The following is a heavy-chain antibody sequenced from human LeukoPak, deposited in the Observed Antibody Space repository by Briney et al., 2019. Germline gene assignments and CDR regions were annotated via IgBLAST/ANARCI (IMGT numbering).Heavy chain of an antibody. Sequence: SETLSLTCADSGGSISRYNWRWVRQPPGKGLERVGYIYYSGSTNYNPSLKSRVTISVDTSKNQFSLKLSSVTAADTAVYYCARITGFGEFLYYYYGIDVWGKGTTVTVSS. V-gene: IGHV4-59*01. CDR3: ARITGFGEFLYYYYGIDV. CDR1: GGSISRYN. CDR2: IYYSGST. J-gene: IGHJ6*04. D-gene: IGHD3-10*01.